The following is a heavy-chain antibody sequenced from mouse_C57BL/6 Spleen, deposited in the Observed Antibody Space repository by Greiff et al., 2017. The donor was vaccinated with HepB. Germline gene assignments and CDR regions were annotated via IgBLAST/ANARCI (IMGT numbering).Heavy chain of an antibody. CDR2: ISSGGDYI. V-gene: IGHV5-9-1*02. D-gene: IGHD2-3*01. CDR1: GFTFSSYA. Sequence: DVMLVESGEGLVKPGGSLKLSCAASGFTFSSYAMSWVRQTPEKRLEWVAYISSGGDYIYYADTVKGRFTISRDNARNTLYLQMSSLKSEDTAMYYCTRDGPGFDYWGQGTTLTVSS. CDR3: TRDGPGFDY. J-gene: IGHJ2*01.